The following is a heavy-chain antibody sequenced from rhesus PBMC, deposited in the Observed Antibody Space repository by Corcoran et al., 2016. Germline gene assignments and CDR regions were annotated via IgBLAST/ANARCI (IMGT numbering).Heavy chain of an antibody. Sequence: QVQLQESGPGLVKPSETLSLPCAVSGGSFSRCWWSWIRQPPGKGLEWIGEINGETGNTNYNPARKSRVTISKEASKNQVSLKLTSVTAADTAVYYCARYVAQVQSCDHWGQGVLVTVSS. CDR2: INGETGNT. J-gene: IGHJ4*01. CDR3: ARYVAQVQSCDH. V-gene: IGHV4-80*01. D-gene: IGHD5-12*01. CDR1: GGSFSRCW.